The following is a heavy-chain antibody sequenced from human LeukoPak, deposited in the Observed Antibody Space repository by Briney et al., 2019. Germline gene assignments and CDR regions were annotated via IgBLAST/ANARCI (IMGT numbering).Heavy chain of an antibody. CDR1: AGSINSYY. J-gene: IGHJ4*02. Sequence: SETLSLTCTVSAGSINSYYWTWIRQPPGKGLEWIGYIYYSESTNYNPSLKSRVTISVDTSKSQFSLKLSSVTAADTAVYYCARGHFGYGHWGQGTLVTVSS. V-gene: IGHV4-59*12. CDR3: ARGHFGYGH. D-gene: IGHD3-10*01. CDR2: IYYSEST.